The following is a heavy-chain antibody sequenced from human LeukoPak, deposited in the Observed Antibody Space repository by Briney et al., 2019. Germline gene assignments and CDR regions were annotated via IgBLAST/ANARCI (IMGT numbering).Heavy chain of an antibody. D-gene: IGHD6-19*01. J-gene: IGHJ4*02. CDR1: GGSISSGSYY. V-gene: IGHV4-61*01. CDR2: IYYSGST. CDR3: ARADRYSSGWPFDY. Sequence: SETLSLTCTVSGGSISSGSYYWSWIRQPPGKGLEWIGYIYYSGSTNYNPSLKSRVTISVDTSKNQFSLKLSSVTAADTAVYYCARADRYSSGWPFDYWGQGTLVTVSS.